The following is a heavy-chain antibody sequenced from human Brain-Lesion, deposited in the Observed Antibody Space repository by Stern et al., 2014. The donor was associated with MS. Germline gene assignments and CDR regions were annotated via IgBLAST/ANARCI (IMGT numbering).Heavy chain of an antibody. D-gene: IGHD3-3*01. CDR1: GYIFTGYY. CDR2: INPNTGGT. Sequence: VHLVESGAEVKKPGASVKVSCQTSGYIFTGYYIHWVRQAPGQGLEWMAWINPNTGGTKYAQKFQGRVTMSRDTSISTAYVELSSLTSDDTAVYYCARDQRGITIFGVVTDYYYLGMDVWGQGTTVTVSS. J-gene: IGHJ6*02. V-gene: IGHV1-2*02. CDR3: ARDQRGITIFGVVTDYYYLGMDV.